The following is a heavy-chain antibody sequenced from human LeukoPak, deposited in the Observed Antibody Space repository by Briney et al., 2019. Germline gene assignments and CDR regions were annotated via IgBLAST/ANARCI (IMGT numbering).Heavy chain of an antibody. CDR2: ISSSSSYI. D-gene: IGHD2-15*01. V-gene: IGHV3-21*04. CDR3: AKAPVTTCSGAYCYPFDY. J-gene: IGHJ4*02. Sequence: PGGSLRLSCAASRFTFSSYSMNWVRQAPGKGLEWVSSISSSSSYIYYADSVKGRFTISRDNAKNSLYLQMNSLRAEDAAVYYCAKAPVTTCSGAYCYPFDYWGQGTLVTVSS. CDR1: RFTFSSYS.